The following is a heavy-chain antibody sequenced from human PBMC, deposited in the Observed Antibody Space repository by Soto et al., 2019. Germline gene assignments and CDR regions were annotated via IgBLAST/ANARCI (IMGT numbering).Heavy chain of an antibody. CDR2: INTSGGT. CDR1: GFTFSSYA. V-gene: IGHV3-23*01. Sequence: PGGSLRLSCAASGFTFSSYAMSWVRQAPGKGLEWVSGINTSGGTDYAGSVRGRFTISRDNSKNTLYLQMSSLRAEDTAVYYCARRPHAFDIWGQGSMVTVS. J-gene: IGHJ3*02. CDR3: ARRPHAFDI.